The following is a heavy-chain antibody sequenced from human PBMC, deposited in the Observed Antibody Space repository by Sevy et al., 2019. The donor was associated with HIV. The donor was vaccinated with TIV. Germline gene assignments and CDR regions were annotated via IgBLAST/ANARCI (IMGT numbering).Heavy chain of an antibody. Sequence: ASMKVSCKASGYTFTSYGISWVRQAPGQGLEWMGWISAYNGNTNYAQKLQGRVTMTTDTSTSTAYMELRSLRSDDTAVYYCARDLYYCIITSCYWPLDYWGQGTLVTVSS. CDR2: ISAYNGNT. J-gene: IGHJ4*02. D-gene: IGHD2-2*01. CDR3: ARDLYYCIITSCYWPLDY. V-gene: IGHV1-18*01. CDR1: GYTFTSYG.